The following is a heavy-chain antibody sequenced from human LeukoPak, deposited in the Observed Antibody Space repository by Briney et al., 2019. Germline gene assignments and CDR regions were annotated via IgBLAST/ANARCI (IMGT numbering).Heavy chain of an antibody. V-gene: IGHV1-8*01. CDR1: GYTFTSYD. D-gene: IGHD3-16*01. J-gene: IGHJ4*02. CDR3: TRSGFGGGVHFDY. Sequence: ASVKVSCKAFGYTFTSYDINWVRQAAGQGLEWMGWMNPNSGDTGYVEKFQGRVTMTRDTSITTAYMELSSLGSEDTAVYYCTRSGFGGGVHFDYWGQGTPVTVSS. CDR2: MNPNSGDT.